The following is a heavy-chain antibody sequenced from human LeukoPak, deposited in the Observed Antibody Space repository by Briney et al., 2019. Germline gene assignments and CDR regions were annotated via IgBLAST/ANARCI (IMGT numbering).Heavy chain of an antibody. V-gene: IGHV4-39*01. CDR3: ATPGGYYDSSGYFKDY. Sequence: PPETLSLTCTVSGGSISSSSYYWGWIRQPPGKGLEWIGSIYYSGSTHHNPSLKSRVTISVDTSKNQFSLKLSSVTAADTAVYYCATPGGYYDSSGYFKDYWGQGTLVTVSS. CDR1: GGSISSSSYY. CDR2: IYYSGST. J-gene: IGHJ4*02. D-gene: IGHD3-22*01.